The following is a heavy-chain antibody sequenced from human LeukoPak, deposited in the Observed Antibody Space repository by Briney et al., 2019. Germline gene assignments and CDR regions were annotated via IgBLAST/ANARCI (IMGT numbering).Heavy chain of an antibody. CDR3: TTGNWGPH. Sequence: PGGSLRLSCAHSGFTFSSYWMHWVRQAPGKGLEWVGRIKRKTDGGTTDYAAPVKGRFTISRDDSKNTLYLQMNSLKTEDTAVYYCTTGNWGPHWGQGTLVTVSS. CDR1: GFTFSSYW. V-gene: IGHV3-15*07. J-gene: IGHJ4*02. D-gene: IGHD7-27*01. CDR2: IKRKTDGGTT.